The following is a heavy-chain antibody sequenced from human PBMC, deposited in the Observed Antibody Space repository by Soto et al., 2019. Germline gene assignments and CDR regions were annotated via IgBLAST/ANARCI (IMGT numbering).Heavy chain of an antibody. CDR1: GFTFSSYA. CDR3: AKDMLWFGELAPASAGMDV. Sequence: PGGSLRLSCAASGFTFSSYAMSWVRRAPGKGLEWVSAISGSGGSTYYADSVKGRFTISRDNSKNTLYLQMNSLRAEDTAVYYCAKDMLWFGELAPASAGMDVWGQGTTVTVSS. D-gene: IGHD3-10*01. CDR2: ISGSGGST. J-gene: IGHJ6*02. V-gene: IGHV3-23*01.